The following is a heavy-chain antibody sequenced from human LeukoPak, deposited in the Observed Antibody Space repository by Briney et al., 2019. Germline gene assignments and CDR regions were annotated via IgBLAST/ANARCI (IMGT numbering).Heavy chain of an antibody. D-gene: IGHD6-13*01. CDR2: ISGINTNT. CDR1: GYTFSNYG. V-gene: IGHV1-18*01. CDR3: AIVRVSSRKRDGYLDS. J-gene: IGHJ4*02. Sequence: ASVKVSCKASGYTFSNYGIHWVRQAPGHGLEWMGWISGINTNTNYAQKVQGRVTMAADTSTATAYMELSGMRSDDTAVYYWAIVRVSSRKRDGYLDSRGEGALVTVSS.